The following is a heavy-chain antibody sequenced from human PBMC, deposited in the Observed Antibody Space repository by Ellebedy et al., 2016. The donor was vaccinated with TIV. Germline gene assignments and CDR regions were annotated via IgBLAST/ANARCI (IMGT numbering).Heavy chain of an antibody. V-gene: IGHV3-74*01. Sequence: GESLKISCAASGLTFSSYWMHWVRQAPGKGLVWVSRGHSAWSSTTYADSVKGRFTISRDNAKHTLYLQMNSLRGEDTAVYFCVSSSPVIAYWGQGTLVTVSS. D-gene: IGHD6-13*01. CDR2: GHSAWSST. CDR3: VSSSPVIAY. J-gene: IGHJ4*02. CDR1: GLTFSSYW.